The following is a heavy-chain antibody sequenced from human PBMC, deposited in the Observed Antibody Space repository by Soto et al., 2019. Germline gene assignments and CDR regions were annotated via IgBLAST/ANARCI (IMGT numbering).Heavy chain of an antibody. V-gene: IGHV4-31*01. Sequence: QVQLQESGPGLVKPSETLSLTCTVSGASINSGGYYWSWIRQHSVKGLEWIGYIYYSGTTYYNPSLESLVTISVDTSKNQFSLSLRSVTAADTAVYYCARDGGGYGTFDIWGLGTMVTVSS. CDR1: GASINSGGYY. J-gene: IGHJ3*02. CDR3: ARDGGGYGTFDI. D-gene: IGHD5-12*01. CDR2: IYYSGTT.